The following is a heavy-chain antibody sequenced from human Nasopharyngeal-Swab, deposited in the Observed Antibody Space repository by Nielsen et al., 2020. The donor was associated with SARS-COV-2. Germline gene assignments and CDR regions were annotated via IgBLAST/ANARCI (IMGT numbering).Heavy chain of an antibody. CDR2: INKGGSER. J-gene: IGHJ4*02. V-gene: IGHV3-7*01. CDR3: ARGTGVYCSGGSCYPGAFDY. CDR1: GFSVRSYL. D-gene: IGHD2-15*01. Sequence: GESLKISCTASGFSVRSYLMSWVRQTPGKGLEWVANINKGGSERDYVDSVKGRFTISRGNAENSLYLQMNSLRAEDTAVYYCARGTGVYCSGGSCYPGAFDYWGQGTLVTVSS.